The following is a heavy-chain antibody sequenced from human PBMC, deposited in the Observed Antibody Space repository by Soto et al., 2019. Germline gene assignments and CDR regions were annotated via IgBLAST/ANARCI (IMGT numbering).Heavy chain of an antibody. Sequence: AGSLRLSCVASRFTFSNFEMSWVRQAPGKGLEWISSVRSSGPNIFYADSVKGRFTISRDNTRNSLFLHMNSLRAEDTALYYCAAGCCGHDPSYFDYWGQGTLVTVSS. CDR2: VRSSGPNI. J-gene: IGHJ4*02. V-gene: IGHV3-48*03. CDR3: AAGCCGHDPSYFDY. CDR1: RFTFSNFE. D-gene: IGHD5-12*01.